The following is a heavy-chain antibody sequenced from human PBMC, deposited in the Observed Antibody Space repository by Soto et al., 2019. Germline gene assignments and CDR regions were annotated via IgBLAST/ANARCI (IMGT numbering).Heavy chain of an antibody. CDR2: IYPGDSDT. V-gene: IGHV5-51*01. CDR1: GYSFTTCC. CDR3: ARHSSSAPKDY. D-gene: IGHD6-6*01. J-gene: IGHJ4*01. Sequence: ESLEISCKGSGYSFTTCCIAWVRQMPGKGLEWVGIIYPGDSDTRYSPSFEGHVTISVDKSISTAFLQWNSLKASDNAIYYCARHSSSAPKDYWGQGTLVTVSS.